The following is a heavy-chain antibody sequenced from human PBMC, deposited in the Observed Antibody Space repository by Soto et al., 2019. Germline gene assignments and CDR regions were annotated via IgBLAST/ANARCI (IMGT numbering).Heavy chain of an antibody. CDR2: ISVSGDRT. D-gene: IGHD3-10*01. V-gene: IGHV3-23*01. CDR1: GFTFSNYA. J-gene: IGHJ6*02. Sequence: PGGSLRLSCAASGFTFSNYAMSWVRQAPGKGLEWVSGISVSGDRTYYADSVKGRFTISRDNSKNTLYLQMNSLRAEDTAVYYCAKDLWFGELSGYGMDVWGQGTTVTVSS. CDR3: AKDLWFGELSGYGMDV.